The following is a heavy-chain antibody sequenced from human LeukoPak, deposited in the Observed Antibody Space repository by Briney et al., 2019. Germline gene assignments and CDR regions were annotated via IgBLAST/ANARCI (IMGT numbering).Heavy chain of an antibody. CDR2: INLSGGST. J-gene: IGHJ6*03. D-gene: IGHD4-17*01. CDR1: GYTFTSYY. V-gene: IGHV1-46*01. CDR3: ARNDYGDQRRQYGHYYYMDV. Sequence: ASVKVSCKASGYTFTSYYMHWVRQAPGQGLEWMGIINLSGGSTSYAQKFQGRVTMTRDMSTSTVYMELSSLRSEDTAVYYCARNDYGDQRRQYGHYYYMDVWGKGTTVTVSS.